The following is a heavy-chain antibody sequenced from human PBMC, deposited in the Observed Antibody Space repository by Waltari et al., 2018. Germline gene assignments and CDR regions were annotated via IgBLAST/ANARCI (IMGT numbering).Heavy chain of an antibody. D-gene: IGHD5-18*01. CDR3: ARDERGYSYRRLVYYGMDV. CDR2: IWYDGSNK. J-gene: IGHJ6*02. V-gene: IGHV3-33*01. Sequence: QVQLVESGGGVVQPGRSLRLSCAASGFTFSSYGMHWVRQAPGKGLEWVAVIWYDGSNKYYADSVKGRFTISRDNPKNTLYLQMNSLRAEDTAVYYCARDERGYSYRRLVYYGMDVWGQGTTVTVSS. CDR1: GFTFSSYG.